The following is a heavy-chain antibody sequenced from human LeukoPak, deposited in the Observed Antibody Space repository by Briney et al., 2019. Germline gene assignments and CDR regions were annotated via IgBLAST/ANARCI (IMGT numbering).Heavy chain of an antibody. V-gene: IGHV3-7*01. Sequence: PGGSLRLSCAASGFSFSGYWMRWVRQAPGKGLEWVANISPEGSDKYYKDSVKGRFTVSRDNAKDSLYLQMNSLRAEDTAVYFCARSIGELSNNLYYYYYGMDVWGQGTTVTVS. D-gene: IGHD3-10*01. CDR2: ISPEGSDK. CDR1: GFSFSGYW. J-gene: IGHJ6*02. CDR3: ARSIGELSNNLYYYYYGMDV.